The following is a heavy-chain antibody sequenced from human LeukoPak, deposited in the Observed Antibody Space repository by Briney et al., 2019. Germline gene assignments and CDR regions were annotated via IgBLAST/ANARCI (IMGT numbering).Heavy chain of an antibody. J-gene: IGHJ4*02. CDR3: AREELYSGSYSGNY. V-gene: IGHV1-3*01. Sequence: ASVKVSCTASGYTFTSYAMHWVRQAPGQRLEWMGWINAGNGNTKYSQKFQGRVTITRDTSASTAYMELSSLRSEDTAVYYCAREELYSGSYSGNYWGQGTLVTVSS. CDR1: GYTFTSYA. CDR2: INAGNGNT. D-gene: IGHD1-26*01.